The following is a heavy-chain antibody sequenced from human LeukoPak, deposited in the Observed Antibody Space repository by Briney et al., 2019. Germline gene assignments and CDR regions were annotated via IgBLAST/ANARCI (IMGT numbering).Heavy chain of an antibody. Sequence: PGGSLRLSCAASGFTFSSYAMHWVRQAPGKGLEWVAVISYDGSNKYYADSVKGQFTISRDNSKNTLYLQMNSLRAEDTAVYYCARVLAAAAYYYYGMDVWGQGTTVTVSS. CDR1: GFTFSSYA. V-gene: IGHV3-30*04. D-gene: IGHD6-13*01. CDR2: ISYDGSNK. CDR3: ARVLAAAAYYYYGMDV. J-gene: IGHJ6*02.